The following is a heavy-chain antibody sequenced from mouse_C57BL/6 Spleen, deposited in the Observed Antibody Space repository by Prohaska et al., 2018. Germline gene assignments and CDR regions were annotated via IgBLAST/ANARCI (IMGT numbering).Heavy chain of an antibody. Sequence: QIQLVQSGPEMKKPGETVKISCKASGYTYTTYGMSWVKQAPEKGFKWMGWINTYSGVPTYADDFKERFAFSLETSASTAYLQINNLKNEDTATYFCARHLRWYAMDYWGQGTSVTVSS. J-gene: IGHJ4*01. D-gene: IGHD2-1*01. CDR3: ARHLRWYAMDY. CDR2: INTYSGVP. CDR1: GYTYTTYG. V-gene: IGHV9-3*01.